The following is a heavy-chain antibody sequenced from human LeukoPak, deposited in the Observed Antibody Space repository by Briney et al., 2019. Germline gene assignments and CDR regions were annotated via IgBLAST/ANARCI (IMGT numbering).Heavy chain of an antibody. CDR3: PKDIHYFQSAY. CDR1: GFTFSNYW. J-gene: IGHJ4*02. CDR2: IKQDGSEK. Sequence: GGSLRLSCTASGFTFSNYWMTWVRQARGKGREGVASIKQDGSEKQYVGAVRGRFAISRDNAKNVLDLQMDSLTAEDTALYYCPKDIHYFQSAYWGQGTLVTVSS. D-gene: IGHD3-10*01. V-gene: IGHV3-7*01.